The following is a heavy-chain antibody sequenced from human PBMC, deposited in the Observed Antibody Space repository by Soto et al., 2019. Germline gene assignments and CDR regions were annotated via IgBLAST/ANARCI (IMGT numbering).Heavy chain of an antibody. J-gene: IGHJ5*02. V-gene: IGHV1-18*01. CDR2: ITAYNGNT. CDR3: ARGGVGDTSGWFDP. D-gene: IGHD1-26*01. Sequence: QIQLVQSGAEVKKPGASVKVSCKASGYIFTSYGFSWVRQAPGQGLEWMGWITAYNGNTIYAQKVQGRVTMTTDTATSTAYMERRSLRSDDTAVYYCARGGVGDTSGWFDPWGQGTLVTVSS. CDR1: GYIFTSYG.